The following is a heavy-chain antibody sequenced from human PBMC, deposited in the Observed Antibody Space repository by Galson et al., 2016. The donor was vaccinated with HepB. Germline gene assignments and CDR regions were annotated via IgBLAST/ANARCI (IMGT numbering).Heavy chain of an antibody. Sequence: LTCTVSGGSVISSSYHWGWIGQPPGKGLEWIGSVFYSGGTYYNPSLKSRVTISVDTSTNQFSLKLSSVTAADTAVYYCARRNNDAAFDIWGQGTMVTVSS. D-gene: IGHD1/OR15-1a*01. CDR3: ARRNNDAAFDI. CDR2: VFYSGGT. CDR1: GGSVISSSYH. J-gene: IGHJ3*02. V-gene: IGHV4-39*01.